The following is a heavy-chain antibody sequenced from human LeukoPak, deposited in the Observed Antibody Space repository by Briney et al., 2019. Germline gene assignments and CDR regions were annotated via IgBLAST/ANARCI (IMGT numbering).Heavy chain of an antibody. J-gene: IGHJ3*02. D-gene: IGHD3-9*01. CDR3: ARGPPVYFVWLLDVFDI. CDR1: GFTFSSYS. CDR2: IISSSSYI. V-gene: IGHV3-21*01. Sequence: GGSLRLSCAASGFTFSSYSMNWAPHAPGKALECVSSIISSSSYIYYADSVKGRFTISRHNAPKLLYPQMNGLRAEYTGVYYCARGPPVYFVWLLDVFDIWGQGTMGTVSS.